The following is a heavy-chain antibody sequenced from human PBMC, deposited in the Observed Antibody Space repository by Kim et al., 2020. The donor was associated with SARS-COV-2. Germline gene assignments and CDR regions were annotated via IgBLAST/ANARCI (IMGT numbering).Heavy chain of an antibody. CDR3: AKDVWDYSGMDV. V-gene: IGHV3-23*01. J-gene: IGHJ6*02. CDR2: ISHDGTSS. Sequence: GGSLRLSCVASGFSFSCCAMTWVRQVPGKGPEWVSSISHDGTSSHYENSVRGRFTISRDDSKNTLYLQLNSLRGEDTALYYCAKDVWDYSGMDVWGQGTT. D-gene: IGHD1-26*01. CDR1: GFSFSCCA.